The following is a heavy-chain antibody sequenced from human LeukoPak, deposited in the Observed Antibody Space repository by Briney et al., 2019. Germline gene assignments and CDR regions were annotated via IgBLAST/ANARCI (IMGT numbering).Heavy chain of an antibody. V-gene: IGHV1-8*03. D-gene: IGHD6-19*01. Sequence: ASVKVSRKSSAYTFTNFDINWVRQAPGQGLEWVGWTNPNSGDTGYAQKFQGRGTISKTTPISTAYMELSSLRSEDTAVYYCARGTVAYYYEYYMDVWGEGTTVTVSS. CDR1: AYTFTNFD. J-gene: IGHJ6*03. CDR3: ARGTVAYYYEYYMDV. CDR2: TNPNSGDT.